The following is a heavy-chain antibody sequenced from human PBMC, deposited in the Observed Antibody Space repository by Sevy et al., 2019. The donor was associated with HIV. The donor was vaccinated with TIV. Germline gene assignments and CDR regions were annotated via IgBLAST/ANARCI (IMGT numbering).Heavy chain of an antibody. CDR3: ARLATYYYYGMDV. V-gene: IGHV3-53*01. J-gene: IGHJ6*02. Sequence: GGSLRLSCAASGFIVSSNYMSWVRQAPGKGLEWVSVIYSGGSIYYADTVKGRFTNSRDNSKNTMYLQMNSLGADDTAVYYCARLATYYYYGMDVWGQGTTVTVSS. CDR2: IYSGGSI. CDR1: GFIVSSNY.